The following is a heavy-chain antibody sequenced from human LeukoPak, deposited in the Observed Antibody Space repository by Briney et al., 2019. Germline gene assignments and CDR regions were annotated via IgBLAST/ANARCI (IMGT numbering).Heavy chain of an antibody. CDR2: IKQDRSEK. D-gene: IGHD6-13*01. Sequence: GGSLRLSCAASGFTFSTYWMSWVRQAPGKGLEWVANIKQDRSEKYYMDSVKGRFTISRDNAKNSLYLQMNSLRAEDTAVYYCARHRGYGSNSHSGYYFDYWGQGTLVTVSS. CDR3: ARHRGYGSNSHSGYYFDY. CDR1: GFTFSTYW. J-gene: IGHJ4*02. V-gene: IGHV3-7*01.